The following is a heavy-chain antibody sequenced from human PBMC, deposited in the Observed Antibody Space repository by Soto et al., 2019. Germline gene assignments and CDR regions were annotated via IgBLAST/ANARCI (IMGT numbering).Heavy chain of an antibody. Sequence: PCGSLRLSCAASGFTFSSYAMSWVRQAPGKGLEWVSAISGSGGSTYYADSVKGRFTISRDNSKNTLYLQMNSLRAEDTAVYYCAKGRPHIRLIAAAGDYRGQRTLVTVS. CDR3: AKGRPHIRLIAAAGDY. CDR1: GFTFSSYA. V-gene: IGHV3-23*01. D-gene: IGHD6-13*01. CDR2: ISGSGGST. J-gene: IGHJ4*02.